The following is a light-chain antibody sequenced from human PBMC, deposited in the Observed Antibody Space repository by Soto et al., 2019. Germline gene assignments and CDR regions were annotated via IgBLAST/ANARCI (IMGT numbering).Light chain of an antibody. CDR2: DVR. Sequence: QSALTQPRSVSGSPGQSVTISCTRTSSDVGGYNYVSWYQQHPGKAPKLMIYDVRKWPSGVPDRFSGSKSGNTASLTISGLQAEDEADYYCCSYAGRSYVFGSGTKLTVL. V-gene: IGLV2-11*01. CDR1: SSDVGGYNY. J-gene: IGLJ1*01. CDR3: CSYAGRSYV.